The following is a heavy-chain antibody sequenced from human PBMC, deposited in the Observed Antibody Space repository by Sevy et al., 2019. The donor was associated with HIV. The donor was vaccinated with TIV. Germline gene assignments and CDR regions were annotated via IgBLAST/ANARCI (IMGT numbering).Heavy chain of an antibody. CDR1: GGSISSGGYY. V-gene: IGHV4-31*03. Sequence: SETLSLTCTVSGGSISSGGYYWNWIRQHPGKGLEWIGYISFSGSTYYNPSLKSRVTISFDTSTNQFSLKLRSLTAADTAVSYCARDSACSSTSCYGDFFAYWGQGTLVTVSS. D-gene: IGHD2-2*01. J-gene: IGHJ4*02. CDR3: ARDSACSSTSCYGDFFAY. CDR2: ISFSGST.